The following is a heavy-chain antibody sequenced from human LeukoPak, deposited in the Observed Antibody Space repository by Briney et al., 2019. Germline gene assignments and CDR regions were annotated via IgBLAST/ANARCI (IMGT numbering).Heavy chain of an antibody. J-gene: IGHJ4*02. CDR1: GGSFIGYY. CDR2: INHSGST. D-gene: IGHD5-18*01. V-gene: IGHV4-34*01. CDR3: ARRGTAMVDY. Sequence: SETLSLTSAVYGGSFIGYYWSWIPPPPGQGLEWIGEINHSGSTNYNPSLKSRVTISVDTSKNQFSLKLSSVTAADTAVYYCARRGTAMVDYWGQGTLVTVSS.